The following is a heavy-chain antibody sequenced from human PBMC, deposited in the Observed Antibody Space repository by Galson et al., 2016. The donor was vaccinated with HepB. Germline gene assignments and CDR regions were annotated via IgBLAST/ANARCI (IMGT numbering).Heavy chain of an antibody. J-gene: IGHJ4*02. Sequence: SVKVSCKASGGTSSNYAINWVRQAPGQGLEWMGRIIPIFDSANYAQKFQDRVAITVDKSTSTAYMELSSLRSEDTAVFYCARQDSYDSTGLDYWGQGTPVTVSS. CDR1: GGTSSNYA. D-gene: IGHD3-22*01. CDR3: ARQDSYDSTGLDY. CDR2: IIPIFDSA. V-gene: IGHV1-69*04.